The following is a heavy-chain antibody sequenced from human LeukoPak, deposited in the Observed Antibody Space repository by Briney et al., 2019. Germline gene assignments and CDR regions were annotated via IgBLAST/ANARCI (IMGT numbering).Heavy chain of an antibody. J-gene: IGHJ5*02. CDR1: GGSISSGGYY. CDR3: ARGRAQITMVRGDRDWFDP. D-gene: IGHD3-10*01. V-gene: IGHV4-31*03. Sequence: SETLSLTCTVSGGSISSGGYYWSWIRQHPGKGLEWHGYIYYSRSTYYNPSLKSRVTISVDTSKNQFSLKLSYVTAADTAVYYCARGRAQITMVRGDRDWFDPWGQGTLVTVSS. CDR2: IYYSRST.